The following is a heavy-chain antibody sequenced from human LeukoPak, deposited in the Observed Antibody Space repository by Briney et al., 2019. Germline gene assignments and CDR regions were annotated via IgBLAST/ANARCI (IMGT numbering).Heavy chain of an antibody. CDR2: ISYDGSNK. CDR1: GFTFSSYG. Sequence: GGSLRLSCAASGFTFSSYGMHWVPQAPGKGLEWVAVISYDGSNKYYVDSVQGRFTISRDNSKNTLYLQMNSLRAEDTAVYYCAKRASGSGTSLYYFDYWGQGTLVTVSS. D-gene: IGHD3-10*01. CDR3: AKRASGSGTSLYYFDY. J-gene: IGHJ4*02. V-gene: IGHV3-30*18.